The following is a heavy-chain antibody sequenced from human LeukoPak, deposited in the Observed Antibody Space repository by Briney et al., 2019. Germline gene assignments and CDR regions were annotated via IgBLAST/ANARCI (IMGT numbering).Heavy chain of an antibody. V-gene: IGHV4-59*08. J-gene: IGHJ3*01. CDR2: IHYSGGT. Sequence: SETLSLTCTVSASSISDSYWSWIRQSPGKGLEWAGQIHYSGGTIYNHSLRGRVTISLDTSKTRLSLELSSVTATDTAVYYCARHGTGQKAFDFWGHATTVTVSS. D-gene: IGHD1-14*01. CDR3: ARHGTGQKAFDF. CDR1: ASSISDSY.